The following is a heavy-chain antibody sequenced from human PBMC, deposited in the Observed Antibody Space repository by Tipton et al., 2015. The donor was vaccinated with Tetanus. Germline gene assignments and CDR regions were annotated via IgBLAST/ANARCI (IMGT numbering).Heavy chain of an antibody. J-gene: IGHJ4*02. CDR1: GGSISSGGYY. D-gene: IGHD1-7*01. CDR2: LYNSGST. CDR3: ARGQGRGGRGWNWFDY. V-gene: IGHV4-31*03. Sequence: TLSLTCNVSGGSISSGGYYWSWIRQHPGKGLEWIGDLYNSGSTYYNPSLKSRVTILVDTAKNQFSLKLTSVTAADTAVYYCARGQGRGGRGWNWFDYWGQGSLVTVSS.